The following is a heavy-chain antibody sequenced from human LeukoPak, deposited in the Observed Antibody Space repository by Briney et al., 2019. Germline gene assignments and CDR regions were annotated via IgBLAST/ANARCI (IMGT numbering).Heavy chain of an antibody. CDR3: AKDPYTAMAPYYFDY. Sequence: GRSLRLSCAASGFTFSSYGMHWVRQAPGKGLEWVSAISGSGGSTYYADSVKGRFTISRDNSKNTLYLQMNSLRAEDTAVYYCAKDPYTAMAPYYFDYWGQGTLVTVSS. J-gene: IGHJ4*02. CDR2: ISGSGGST. V-gene: IGHV3-23*01. D-gene: IGHD5-18*01. CDR1: GFTFSSYG.